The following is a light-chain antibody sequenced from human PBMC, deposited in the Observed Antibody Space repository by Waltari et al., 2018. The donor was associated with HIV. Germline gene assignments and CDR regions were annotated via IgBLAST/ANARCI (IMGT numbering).Light chain of an antibody. J-gene: IGKJ3*01. V-gene: IGKV1-39*01. Sequence: DIQVTQSPSSLSASVGDRVTLTCRTSQNVNTFLNLYQLKPGKVPKLLIYGASDLESGVPSRFSGTGSGTDFTLTISSLQPEDFATYYCLQSYIYPLTFGPGTKLDVK. CDR1: QNVNTF. CDR2: GAS. CDR3: LQSYIYPLT.